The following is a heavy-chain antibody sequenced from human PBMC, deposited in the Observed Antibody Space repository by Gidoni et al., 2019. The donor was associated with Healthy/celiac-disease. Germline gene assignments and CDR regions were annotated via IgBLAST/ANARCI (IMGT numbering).Heavy chain of an antibody. CDR1: GFTFDDYA. CDR2: SSWNSGSI. CDR3: AKDRELEPYYFDY. V-gene: IGHV3-9*01. J-gene: IGHJ4*02. D-gene: IGHD1-1*01. Sequence: EVQLVESGGGLVQPGRSLRLSCAASGFTFDDYAMHWVRQAPRQGLEWVSGSSWNSGSIGYADSVKGRFTISRDNAKNSLYLQMNSLRAEDTALYYCAKDRELEPYYFDYWGQGTLVTVSS.